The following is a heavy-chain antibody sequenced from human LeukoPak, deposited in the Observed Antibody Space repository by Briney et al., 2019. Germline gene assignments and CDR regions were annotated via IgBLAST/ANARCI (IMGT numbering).Heavy chain of an antibody. CDR3: AKDPSIAAAGTLYFDY. CDR1: GFTFSSYG. Sequence: GGTLRLSCAASGFTFSSYGMSWVRQAPGKGLEWVSAISGSGGSTYYADSVKGRFTISRDNSKNTLYLQMNSLRAEDTAVYYCAKDPSIAAAGTLYFDYWGQGTLVTVSS. V-gene: IGHV3-23*01. J-gene: IGHJ4*02. CDR2: ISGSGGST. D-gene: IGHD6-13*01.